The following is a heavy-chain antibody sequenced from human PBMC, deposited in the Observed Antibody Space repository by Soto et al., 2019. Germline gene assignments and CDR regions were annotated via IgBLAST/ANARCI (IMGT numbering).Heavy chain of an antibody. D-gene: IGHD4-17*01. CDR2: IWYDGSNK. J-gene: IGHJ6*02. CDR1: GFTFSSYG. Sequence: QVQLVESGGGVVQPGRSLRLSCATSGFTFSSYGMHWVRQAPGKGLEWVAVIWYDGSNKYYADSVKGRFTISRDNSKSTLYLHMNIPRAVATAVYYCAREFTVTTTDGVVDYYYGMDVWGQGTTVTVAS. CDR3: AREFTVTTTDGVVDYYYGMDV. V-gene: IGHV3-33*01.